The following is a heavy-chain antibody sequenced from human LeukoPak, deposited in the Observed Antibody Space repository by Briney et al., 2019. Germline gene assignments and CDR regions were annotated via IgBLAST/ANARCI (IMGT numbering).Heavy chain of an antibody. Sequence: GGSLRLSCAAPGFTFSSYSMNWVRQAPGKGLEWVSSISSSSSYIYYADSVKGRFTISRDNAKNSLYLQMNSLRAEDTAVYYCAREGQGRAPTYWGQGTLVTVSS. V-gene: IGHV3-21*01. CDR2: ISSSSSYI. J-gene: IGHJ4*02. D-gene: IGHD3-10*01. CDR3: AREGQGRAPTY. CDR1: GFTFSSYS.